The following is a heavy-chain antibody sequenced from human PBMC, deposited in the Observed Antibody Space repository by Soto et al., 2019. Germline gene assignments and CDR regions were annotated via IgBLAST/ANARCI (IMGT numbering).Heavy chain of an antibody. CDR2: VYHTGDT. D-gene: IGHD2-21*02. CDR3: AREIVTAGGNNYFDP. CDR1: GGTVASSHW. V-gene: IGHV4-4*01. J-gene: IGHJ5*02. Sequence: LSLTCGVSGGTVASSHWWSWVRQSPSRGLEWIGNVYHTGDTNFNPSLQSRVTFSVDKSNNQFSLRLTSLTAADTAVYFCAREIVTAGGNNYFDPWGPGTLVTVSS.